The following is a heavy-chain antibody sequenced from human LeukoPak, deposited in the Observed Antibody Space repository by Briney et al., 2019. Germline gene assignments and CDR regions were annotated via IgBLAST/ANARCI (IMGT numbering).Heavy chain of an antibody. CDR3: ARDTSGYHAQFDY. V-gene: IGHV3-21*01. Sequence: KTGGSLRLSCAASGFTFSSYSMNWVRQAPGKGLEWVSSISSRSSYIYYADSVKGRFTISRDNAKNSLYLQMDSLRAEDTAVYYCARDTSGYHAQFDYWGQGTLVTVSS. CDR1: GFTFSSYS. D-gene: IGHD3-22*01. J-gene: IGHJ4*02. CDR2: ISSRSSYI.